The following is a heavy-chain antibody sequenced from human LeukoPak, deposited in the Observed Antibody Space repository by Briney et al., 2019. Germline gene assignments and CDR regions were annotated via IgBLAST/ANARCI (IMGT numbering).Heavy chain of an antibody. J-gene: IGHJ4*02. D-gene: IGHD2-15*01. CDR2: IYSGGST. V-gene: IGHV3-53*01. CDR1: GFTVSSNY. Sequence: GGSLRLSCAASGFTVSSNYMSWVRQAPGKGREWVSVIYSGGSTYYADSVKGRFTISRDNSKNTLYLQMNSLRAEDTAVYYCASEYCSGGSWGCYFDYWGQGTLVTVSS. CDR3: ASEYCSGGSWGCYFDY.